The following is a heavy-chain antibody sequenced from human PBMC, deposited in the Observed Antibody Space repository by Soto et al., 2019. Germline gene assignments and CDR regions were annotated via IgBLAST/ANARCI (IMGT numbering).Heavy chain of an antibody. CDR2: IYYSGST. CDR3: VRVGMCFDCLPVLDY. V-gene: IGHV4-59*01. D-gene: IGHD3-9*01. CDR1: GGSISSYY. Sequence: SETLSLTCTVSGGSISSYYWSWIRQPPGKGLEWIGYIYYSGSTNYNPSLKSRVTISVDTSKNQFSLKLSSVTAADTAVYYCVRVGMCFDCLPVLDYWGREPWVTASS. J-gene: IGHJ4*02.